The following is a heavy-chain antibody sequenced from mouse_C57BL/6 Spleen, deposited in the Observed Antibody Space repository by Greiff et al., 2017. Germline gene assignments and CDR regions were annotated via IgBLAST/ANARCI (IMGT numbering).Heavy chain of an antibody. J-gene: IGHJ3*01. CDR3: AREDFSSPFAY. CDR2: ITPNNGGT. V-gene: IGHV1-18*01. D-gene: IGHD1-1*01. CDR1: GYTFTDYN. Sequence: EVQLQQSGPELVQPGASVKIPCKASGYTFTDYNMDWVKQSHGKSLEWIGVITPNNGGTIYNQKFKGQATLTVDKSSSTAYMEHRNLTSETTAVYYCAREDFSSPFAYWGQGTLVTVSA.